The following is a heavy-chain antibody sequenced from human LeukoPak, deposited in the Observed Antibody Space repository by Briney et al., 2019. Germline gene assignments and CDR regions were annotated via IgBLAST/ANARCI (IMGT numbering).Heavy chain of an antibody. J-gene: IGHJ4*02. CDR3: ASIVEMATTALDY. CDR1: GLTFSGYA. CDR2: ISYDGSNK. D-gene: IGHD5-24*01. Sequence: GGSLRLSCAASGLTFSGYAMHWVRQAPGKGLGWVAVISYDGSNKYYADSVKGRFTISRDNSKNTPYLQMTSLRAEDTAVSYCASIVEMATTALDYWGQGTLVTVSS. V-gene: IGHV3-30-3*01.